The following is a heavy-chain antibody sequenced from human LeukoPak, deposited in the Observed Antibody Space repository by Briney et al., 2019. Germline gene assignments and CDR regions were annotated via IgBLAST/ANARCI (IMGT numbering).Heavy chain of an antibody. CDR2: IYYSGST. D-gene: IGHD3-9*01. V-gene: IGHV4-61*01. Sequence: SETLSLTCTISGGSVSSGSYYWSWIRQPPGKGLEWIGYIYYSGSTNYNPSLKSRVTISVDTSKNQFSLKLSSVTAADTAVYHCARSRYYDILTGYYRGLDFDYWGQGTLVTVSS. CDR3: ARSRYYDILTGYYRGLDFDY. CDR1: GGSVSSGSYY. J-gene: IGHJ4*02.